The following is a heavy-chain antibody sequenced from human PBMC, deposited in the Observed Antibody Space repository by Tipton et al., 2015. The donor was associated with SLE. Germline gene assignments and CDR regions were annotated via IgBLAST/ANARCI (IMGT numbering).Heavy chain of an antibody. CDR2: IYYSGST. D-gene: IGHD3-16*01. CDR1: GDSISSGGYF. V-gene: IGHV4-31*03. CDR3: ARDVGGSVWYFDL. J-gene: IGHJ2*01. Sequence: TLSLTCTVSGDSISSGGYFWSWIRQHPGKGLEWIGYIYYSGSTYYNPSLKSRVTISVDTSKNQFSLKLSSVTAADTAVYYCARDVGGSVWYFDLWGRGTLVTVSS.